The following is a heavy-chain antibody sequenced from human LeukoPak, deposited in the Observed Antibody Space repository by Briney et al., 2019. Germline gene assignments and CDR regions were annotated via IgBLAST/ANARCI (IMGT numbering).Heavy chain of an antibody. CDR1: GASIRSSSYY. J-gene: IGHJ4*02. CDR3: ARHYDILTGYYNPFAY. Sequence: PSETLSLTCTVSGASIRSSSYYWGWIRQPPGKGLEWIGSIYFTANTYYNPSLKSRVTISVDTSRSQFSLKLSSVTAADTAVYFCARHYDILTGYYNPFAYWGQGTLATVSS. D-gene: IGHD3-9*01. V-gene: IGHV4-39*01. CDR2: IYFTANT.